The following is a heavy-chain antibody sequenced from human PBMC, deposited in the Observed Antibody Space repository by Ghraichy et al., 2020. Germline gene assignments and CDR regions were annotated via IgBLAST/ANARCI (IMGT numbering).Heavy chain of an antibody. CDR1: GGSFSDYL. J-gene: IGHJ6*02. D-gene: IGHD2-15*01. CDR3: ARVVVAGTFYNGLDV. V-gene: IGHV4-34*01. CDR2: INHIGNT. Sequence: SETLSLTCVVYGGSFSDYLWSWIRQSPGTGLEWIGEINHIGNTNYNPSLKSRMSMSVDTSKNQFSLKVTSVTAADTAIYYCARVVVAGTFYNGLDVWGQGTKVTVSS.